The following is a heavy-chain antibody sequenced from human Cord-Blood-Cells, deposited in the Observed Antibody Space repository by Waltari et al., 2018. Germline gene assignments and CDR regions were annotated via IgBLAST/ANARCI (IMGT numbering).Heavy chain of an antibody. J-gene: IGHJ6*02. D-gene: IGHD1-1*01. V-gene: IGHV3-23*01. CDR2: ISGSGCSP. Sequence: EVQLLESGGGLVQPGGSLRLSCAASGFTFSSYAMSWVRQAPGKGLEWVSAISGSGCSPYYAHAVKGRFPISRDTSKSTLYLQMYNLRPDDTPVYYCAKDLPGTTLYYYYGMDVWRQGTTVTVTS. CDR1: GFTFSSYA. CDR3: AKDLPGTTLYYYYGMDV.